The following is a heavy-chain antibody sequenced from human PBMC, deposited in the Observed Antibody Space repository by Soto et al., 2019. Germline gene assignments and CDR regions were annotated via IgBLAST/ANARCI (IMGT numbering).Heavy chain of an antibody. V-gene: IGHV1-46*03. CDR3: ARENWNYVCYFDY. CDR2: INPSGGST. Sequence: ASLKVSCKSSGYTFTSYYMHWVRQAPGQGLEWMGIINPSGGSTSYAQKFQGRVTMTRDTSTSTVYMELSSLRSEDTAVYYCARENWNYVCYFDYWGQGTLVTVSS. D-gene: IGHD1-7*01. J-gene: IGHJ4*02. CDR1: GYTFTSYY.